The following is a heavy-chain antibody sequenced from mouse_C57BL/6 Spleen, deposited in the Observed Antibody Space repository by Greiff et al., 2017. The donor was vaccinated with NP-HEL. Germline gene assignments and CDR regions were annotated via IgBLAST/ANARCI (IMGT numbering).Heavy chain of an antibody. J-gene: IGHJ2*01. V-gene: IGHV3-2*02. Sequence: EVKLMESGPGLVKPSQSLSLTCTVTGYSITSGYGWNWIRQVPGNKREWMGYISYSGSTNYNPSLKSRISITRDTSKNQLFLQLNSVTTDDTATYYCARTARIKYWGQGTPLTVSS. CDR3: ARTARIKY. CDR2: ISYSGST. CDR1: GYSITSGYG. D-gene: IGHD1-2*01.